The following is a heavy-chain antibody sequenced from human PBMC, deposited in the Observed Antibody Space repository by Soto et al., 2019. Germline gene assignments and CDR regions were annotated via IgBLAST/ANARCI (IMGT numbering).Heavy chain of an antibody. Sequence: SLRLSWAASGCTVSSNYMSCVRQAPGKGLEWVSVIYSGGSTYYADSVKGRFTISRDNSKNTLYLQMNSLRAEDTAVYYCARDRVESGYPEYFQHWGQGTLVTVSS. J-gene: IGHJ1*01. CDR2: IYSGGST. CDR3: ARDRVESGYPEYFQH. V-gene: IGHV3-53*01. CDR1: GCTVSSNY. D-gene: IGHD3-22*01.